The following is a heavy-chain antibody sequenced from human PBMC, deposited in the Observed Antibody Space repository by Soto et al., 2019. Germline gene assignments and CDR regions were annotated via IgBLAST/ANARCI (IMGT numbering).Heavy chain of an antibody. CDR3: ARDRGVAPPVAGNTHYYYYMDV. Sequence: QDQLVQSGAEVKKPGASVTVSCKASGYSFTNYGITWVRQAPGQGLEWMGWISGFNGNTHYAQKLQGRVTMTTDASTSTAYMERRSLRSEDTAVYYCARDRGVAPPVAGNTHYYYYMDVWGKGTTVTVSS. V-gene: IGHV1-18*01. J-gene: IGHJ6*03. CDR1: GYSFTNYG. D-gene: IGHD6-19*01. CDR2: ISGFNGNT.